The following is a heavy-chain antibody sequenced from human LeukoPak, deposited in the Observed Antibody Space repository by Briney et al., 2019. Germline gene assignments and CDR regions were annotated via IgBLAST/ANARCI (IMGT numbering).Heavy chain of an antibody. D-gene: IGHD4-23*01. CDR2: ISYDGSNK. Sequence: PGGSLRLSCAASGFTFSSYAMHWVRQAPGKGLEWVAVISYDGSNKYYADSVKGRFTISRDNSKNTLYLQMNSLRAEDTAVYYCAREDPGDYGGNVDYWGQGTLVTVSS. V-gene: IGHV3-30-3*01. CDR1: GFTFSSYA. CDR3: AREDPGDYGGNVDY. J-gene: IGHJ4*02.